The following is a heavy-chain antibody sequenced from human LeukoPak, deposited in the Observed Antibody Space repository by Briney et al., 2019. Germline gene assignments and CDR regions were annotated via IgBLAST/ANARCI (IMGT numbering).Heavy chain of an antibody. Sequence: SETLSLTCSVSGVSINRFYWSWIRQSPVKGLDWIGYVYYSGSTNRNPSLKSRVTLSVDTSKNQFSLRLNSVIAADTAVYYCARGDDFFDYWGQGILVTVSP. V-gene: IGHV4-59*01. CDR3: ARGDDFFDY. CDR1: GVSINRFY. CDR2: VYYSGST. D-gene: IGHD2-21*02. J-gene: IGHJ4*02.